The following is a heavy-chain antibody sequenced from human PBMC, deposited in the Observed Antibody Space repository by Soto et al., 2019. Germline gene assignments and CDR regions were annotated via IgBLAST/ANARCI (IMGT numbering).Heavy chain of an antibody. V-gene: IGHV3-23*01. D-gene: IGHD6-13*01. CDR3: ANDRQHLVRWAGMDV. J-gene: IGHJ6*02. CDR1: GFTFSSYA. CDR2: ISGSGGST. Sequence: EVPLLESGGGLVQPGGSLRLSCAASGFTFSSYAMSWVRQAPGKGLEWVSAISGSGGSTYYADSVKGRFTISRDNSXXTLYLQMNTRSAADTAVYYCANDRQHLVRWAGMDVWGQGTTVTVSS.